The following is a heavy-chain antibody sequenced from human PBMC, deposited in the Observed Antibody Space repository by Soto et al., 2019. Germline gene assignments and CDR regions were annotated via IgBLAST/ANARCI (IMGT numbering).Heavy chain of an antibody. J-gene: IGHJ4*02. Sequence: PSQTLSLTCAISGDTISINNAAWSWVRQSPSRGLEWLGRAYHKSTWFNDYAISVKGRITINPDTSKNQISLQLSSVTPEDTAVYYCARGWARSGFDSWGQGTLVTVSS. CDR2: AYHKSTWFN. CDR1: GDTISINNAA. V-gene: IGHV6-1*01. CDR3: ARGWARSGFDS.